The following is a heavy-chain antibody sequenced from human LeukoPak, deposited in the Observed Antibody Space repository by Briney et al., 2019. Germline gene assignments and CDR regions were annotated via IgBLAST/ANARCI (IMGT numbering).Heavy chain of an antibody. CDR3: AKEKQLEPFDY. CDR2: INSDGGST. V-gene: IGHV3-74*01. CDR1: GFTFSSYW. J-gene: IGHJ4*02. Sequence: GGSLRLSCVASGFTFSSYWMHWVRQAPGKGLVWVSRINSDGGSTNYADSVKGRFTISRDNAKNTLYLQMNSLRAEDTAVYYCAKEKQLEPFDYWGQGTLVTVSS. D-gene: IGHD1-1*01.